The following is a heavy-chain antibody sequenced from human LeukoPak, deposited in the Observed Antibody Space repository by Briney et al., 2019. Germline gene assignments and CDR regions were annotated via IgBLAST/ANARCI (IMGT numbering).Heavy chain of an antibody. J-gene: IGHJ4*02. D-gene: IGHD1-26*01. CDR2: ISAYNGNT. CDR1: GYTFTDYG. V-gene: IGHV1-18*01. Sequence: ASVKVSCKASGYTFTDYGITWVRQTPTQGLQWMGWISAYNGNTNYAQDIQGRATMTTDTSTTTGYMELRNLRSDDTAVYYCARGGRWESHTDYWGQGTLVTVSS. CDR3: ARGGRWESHTDY.